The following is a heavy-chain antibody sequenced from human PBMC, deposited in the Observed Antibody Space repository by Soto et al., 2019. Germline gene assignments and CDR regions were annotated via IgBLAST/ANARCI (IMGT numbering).Heavy chain of an antibody. Sequence: SETLSLTCTVSGGSISSYYWSWIRQPPGKGLEWIGYIYYSGSTNYNPSLKSRVTISVDTSKNQFSLKLSSVTAADTAVYYCARAQLHSTGDFDYWGQGTLVTVSS. CDR1: GGSISSYY. CDR3: ARAQLHSTGDFDY. V-gene: IGHV4-59*01. CDR2: IYYSGST. J-gene: IGHJ4*02. D-gene: IGHD7-27*01.